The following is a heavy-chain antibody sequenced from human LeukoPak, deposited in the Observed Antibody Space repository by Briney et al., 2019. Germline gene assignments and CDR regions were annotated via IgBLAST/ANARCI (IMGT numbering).Heavy chain of an antibody. CDR3: ARIGGTKPTDAFDF. Sequence: PGRCLGLSCVHAGLTFTNYGTSWVSHPPGKGLEYVSIISPPGGTTYHTDSIKGRLFLSTDNSKNTVYLQMSSLRVDDTAVYYCARIGGTKPTDAFDFWGQGTMVTVSS. CDR2: ISPPGGTT. D-gene: IGHD3-3*01. CDR1: GLTFTNYG. V-gene: IGHV3-23*01. J-gene: IGHJ3*01.